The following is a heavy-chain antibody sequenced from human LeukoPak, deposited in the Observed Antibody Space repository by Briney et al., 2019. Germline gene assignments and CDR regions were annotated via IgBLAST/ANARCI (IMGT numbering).Heavy chain of an antibody. V-gene: IGHV3-74*03. J-gene: IGHJ4*02. CDR1: GFTFRSYW. D-gene: IGHD5-12*01. CDR2: INSDGNSI. Sequence: GGSLRLSCAASGFTFRSYWMHWVRQAPGKGLVWVSRINSDGNSITYADSVKGRFTISRDNAKNTLYLQMNSLRVEDTAVYYCAREGRVSGYDFDCWGQGTLVTVSS. CDR3: AREGRVSGYDFDC.